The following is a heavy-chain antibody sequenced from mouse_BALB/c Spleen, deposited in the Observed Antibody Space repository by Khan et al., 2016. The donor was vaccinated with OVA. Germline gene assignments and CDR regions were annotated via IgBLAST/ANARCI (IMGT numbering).Heavy chain of an antibody. CDR1: GFNIKDYY. V-gene: IGHV14-1*02. CDR3: TRDGYSPWFVY. Sequence: VPLPPSGAELVRPGALVKLSCKASGFNIKDYYIHWVKQRPEQGLEWIGWIDPENGNTIYDPKFQGKATITADTSSNTAYLQLSSLTSEDTAVYYCTRDGYSPWFVYWGQGTLVTVSA. J-gene: IGHJ3*01. D-gene: IGHD2-3*01. CDR2: IDPENGNT.